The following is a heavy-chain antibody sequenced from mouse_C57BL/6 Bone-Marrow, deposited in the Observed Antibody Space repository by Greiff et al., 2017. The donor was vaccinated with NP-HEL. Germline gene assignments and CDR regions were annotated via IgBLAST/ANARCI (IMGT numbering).Heavy chain of an antibody. CDR1: GYSFTSYY. Sequence: VQLKESGPELVKPGASVKISCKASGYSFTSYYIHWVKQRPGQGLEWIGWIYPGSGNTKYNEKFKGKATLTADTSSSTAYMQLSSLTSEDSAVYYCARGDDYPLYAMDYWGQGTSVTVSS. CDR2: IYPGSGNT. CDR3: ARGDDYPLYAMDY. D-gene: IGHD2-4*01. J-gene: IGHJ4*01. V-gene: IGHV1-66*01.